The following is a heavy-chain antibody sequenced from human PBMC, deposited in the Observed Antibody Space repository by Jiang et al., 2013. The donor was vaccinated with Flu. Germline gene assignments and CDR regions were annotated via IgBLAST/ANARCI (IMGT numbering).Heavy chain of an antibody. V-gene: IGHV5-51*01. Sequence: GAEVKKPGESLKISCKGSRYSFSSYWIGWVRQMPGKGLEWMGIIYPGDSDTRYSPSFQGQVTISADKSISTAYLQWSSLKASDTAMYYCARPRLNSPKYFDAFDIWGQGTMVTVSS. D-gene: IGHD2/OR15-2a*01. CDR3: ARPRLNSPKYFDAFDI. J-gene: IGHJ3*02. CDR1: RYSFSSYW. CDR2: IYPGDSDT.